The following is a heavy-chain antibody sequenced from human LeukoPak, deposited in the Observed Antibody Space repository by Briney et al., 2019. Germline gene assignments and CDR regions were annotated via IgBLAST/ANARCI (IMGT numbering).Heavy chain of an antibody. CDR1: GYSISSGYY. J-gene: IGHJ4*02. D-gene: IGHD3-10*01. V-gene: IGHV4-38-2*02. Sequence: SETLSLTCTVSGYSISSGYYWGWIRQPPGKGLEWIGSIYYSGSTYYSPSLKSRVTISVDTSKNQFSLKLTSVTAADTAVYYCARDRSHGSGTDWGQGTLVTVSS. CDR2: IYYSGST. CDR3: ARDRSHGSGTD.